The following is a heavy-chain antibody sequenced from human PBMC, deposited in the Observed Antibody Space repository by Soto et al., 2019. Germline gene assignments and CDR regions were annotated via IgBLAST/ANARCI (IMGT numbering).Heavy chain of an antibody. CDR3: ARGRYGDY. Sequence: QVHLVQSGAELKKPGASVKVSCKASGYTFTSYGITWVRQAPGLGLEWKGWIGAHDGNTDYAQKPQGRVIVTRDTSTSTPYMELRSLRSDDTAVYYCARGRYGDYWGQGALVTVSS. J-gene: IGHJ4*02. V-gene: IGHV1-18*01. D-gene: IGHD1-1*01. CDR1: GYTFTSYG. CDR2: IGAHDGNT.